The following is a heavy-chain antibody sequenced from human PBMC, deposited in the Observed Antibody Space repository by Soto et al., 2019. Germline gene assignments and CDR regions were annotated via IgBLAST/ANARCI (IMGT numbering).Heavy chain of an antibody. CDR2: TYYSSRWQT. J-gene: IGHJ5*01. CDR3: ARLIGNSWLDS. D-gene: IGHD3-16*01. V-gene: IGHV6-1*01. Sequence: QTPSLTCSISGDSVSSNDATWDWIRQSPSRGLEWLGRTYYSSRWQTDYAISVKSRISINPDTSNNQVSLQLNSVTPDDTAVYYCARLIGNSWLDSWGQGTLVTVSS. CDR1: GDSVSSNDAT.